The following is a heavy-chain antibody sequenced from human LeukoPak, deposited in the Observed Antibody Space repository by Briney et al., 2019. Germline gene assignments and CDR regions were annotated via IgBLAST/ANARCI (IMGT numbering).Heavy chain of an antibody. J-gene: IGHJ6*03. Sequence: GGSLRLSCAASGFRFSSYAMSWVRQAPGKGLEWVSAISGSGVSTYYADSVKGRFTISRDNAKNTLYLQMNSLRAEDTAVYYCAKTYYDFWSGYQLGYYYYMDVWGKGTTVTVSS. CDR1: GFRFSSYA. D-gene: IGHD3-3*01. CDR2: ISGSGVST. V-gene: IGHV3-23*01. CDR3: AKTYYDFWSGYQLGYYYYMDV.